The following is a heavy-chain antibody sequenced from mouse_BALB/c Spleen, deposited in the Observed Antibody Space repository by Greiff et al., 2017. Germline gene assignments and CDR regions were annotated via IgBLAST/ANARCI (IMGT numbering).Heavy chain of an antibody. J-gene: IGHJ2*01. V-gene: IGHV1S29*02. CDR3: ARSYYGSSYFDY. Sequence: EVQLQQSGPELVKPGASVKISCKASGYTFTDYNMHWVKQSHGKSLEWIGYIYPYNGGTGHNQKFKSKATLTVDNSSSTAYMELRSLTSEDSAVYYCARSYYGSSYFDYWGQGTTLTVSS. D-gene: IGHD1-1*01. CDR1: GYTFTDYN. CDR2: IYPYNGGT.